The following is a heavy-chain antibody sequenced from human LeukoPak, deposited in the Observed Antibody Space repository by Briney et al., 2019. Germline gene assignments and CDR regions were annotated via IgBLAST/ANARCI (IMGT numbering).Heavy chain of an antibody. CDR2: ISGTGDSI. Sequence: PGGSLRLSCAGSGFTFSSYSMCWVRQAPGRGLEWVSAISGTGDSIYYADSVKGRFTIARDNSKNTLYLQMNSLRAEDTAVYYCARGDYGGDFRYFDFWGQGTLVTVSS. J-gene: IGHJ4*02. CDR1: GFTFSSYS. CDR3: ARGDYGGDFRYFDF. D-gene: IGHD4-23*01. V-gene: IGHV3-23*01.